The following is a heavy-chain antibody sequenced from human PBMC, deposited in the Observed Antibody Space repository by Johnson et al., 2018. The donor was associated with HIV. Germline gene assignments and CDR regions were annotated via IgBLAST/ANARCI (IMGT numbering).Heavy chain of an antibody. J-gene: IGHJ3*02. V-gene: IGHV3-20*04. Sequence: VQLVESGGGVVRPGGSLRLSCAASGFTFDDYGMSWVRQAPGKGLEWVSGINWNGDVTGYADSVKGRFTISRDNAKNSLYLQMSSLRAEDTALYFCARDWDYYDTRDMAAFDIWGQGTMVTVSS. CDR1: GFTFDDYG. CDR3: ARDWDYYDTRDMAAFDI. D-gene: IGHD3-22*01. CDR2: INWNGDVT.